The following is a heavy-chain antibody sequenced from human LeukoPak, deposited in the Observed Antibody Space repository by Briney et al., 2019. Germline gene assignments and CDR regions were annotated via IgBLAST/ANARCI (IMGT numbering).Heavy chain of an antibody. V-gene: IGHV4-34*01. CDR2: INHSGST. CDR1: GGSFSGYY. J-gene: IGHJ4*02. CDR3: ARGPPRYYYDSSGYHGEYYFDY. Sequence: ETLSLTCAVYGGSFSGYYWSWIRQPPGKGLEWIGEINHSGSTNYNPSLKSRVTISVDTSKNQFSLKLSSVTAAATAVYYCARGPPRYYYDSSGYHGEYYFDYWGQGTLVTVSS. D-gene: IGHD3-22*01.